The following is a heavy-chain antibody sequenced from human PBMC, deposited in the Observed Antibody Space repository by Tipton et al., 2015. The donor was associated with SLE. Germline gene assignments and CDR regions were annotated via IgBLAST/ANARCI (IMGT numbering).Heavy chain of an antibody. J-gene: IGHJ5*02. CDR3: AKDAHYNWLISGNWFDP. Sequence: TLSLTCIVSDGSISTNYWSWIRQPAGKGLEWIGRVDSSGSTDYKPSLESRVTMSIDTSKNEFSLKLRSVTAADTAIYYCAKDAHYNWLISGNWFDPWGQGSLVTVSS. V-gene: IGHV4-4*07. D-gene: IGHD3-9*01. CDR1: DGSISTNY. CDR2: VDSSGST.